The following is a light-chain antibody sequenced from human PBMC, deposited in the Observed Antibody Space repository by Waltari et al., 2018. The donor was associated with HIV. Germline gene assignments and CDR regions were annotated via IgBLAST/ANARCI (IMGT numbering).Light chain of an antibody. CDR1: HRDIGGYNY. CDR3: SSYADRNGFYVV. Sequence: QSALTQPPSASGSPGQSVTISCTGTHRDIGGYNYVSWYQQHPGKAPKLVISEVTKRPSGVPDRFSGSKSGTTASLTVSGLQAEDEADYYCSSYADRNGFYVVFGGGTRLTVL. V-gene: IGLV2-8*01. CDR2: EVT. J-gene: IGLJ2*01.